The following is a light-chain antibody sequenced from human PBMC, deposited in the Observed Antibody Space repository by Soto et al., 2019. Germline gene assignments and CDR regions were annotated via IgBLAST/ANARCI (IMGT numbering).Light chain of an antibody. Sequence: QPVLTQSPSASASLGASVKLTCTLSSEHSTYDIAWHQQQPEKGPRYLMKVNTYGRHTKGDGIPDRFSGSSSGAERYLTISSLQSEDEADYYCQTWGTGIQVFGGGTKLTVL. CDR1: SEHSTYD. J-gene: IGLJ2*01. V-gene: IGLV4-69*01. CDR2: VNTYGRH. CDR3: QTWGTGIQV.